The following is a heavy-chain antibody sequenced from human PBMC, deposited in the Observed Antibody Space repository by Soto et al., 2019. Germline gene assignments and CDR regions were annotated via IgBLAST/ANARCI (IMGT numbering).Heavy chain of an antibody. V-gene: IGHV1-18*01. Sequence: QVQLVQSGAEVKKPGASVKVSCKASGYTFASYGISWVRQAPGQGLEWMGWISAYNGNTNYAQKLQGRVTMTTDTSTSTGYMELRSLRSHDTAVYYCARASGSSYWFDPWGQGTLVTVSS. J-gene: IGHJ5*02. CDR2: ISAYNGNT. D-gene: IGHD1-26*01. CDR1: GYTFASYG. CDR3: ARASGSSYWFDP.